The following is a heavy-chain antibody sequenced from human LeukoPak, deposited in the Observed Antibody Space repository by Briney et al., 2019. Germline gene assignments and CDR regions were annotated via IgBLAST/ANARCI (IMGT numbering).Heavy chain of an antibody. CDR1: GYSFTSYW. D-gene: IGHD3-3*01. Sequence: GESLKISCKGSGYSFTSYWIGWVRQMPGKGLEGMGIIYPGDSDTRYSPSFQGQVTISADKSISTAYLQWSSLKASDTAMYYCARQASSDFWSGYSAFDYWGQGTLVTVSS. J-gene: IGHJ4*02. V-gene: IGHV5-51*01. CDR2: IYPGDSDT. CDR3: ARQASSDFWSGYSAFDY.